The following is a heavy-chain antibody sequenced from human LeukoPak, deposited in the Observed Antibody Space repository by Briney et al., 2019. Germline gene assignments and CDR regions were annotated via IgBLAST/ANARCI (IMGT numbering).Heavy chain of an antibody. CDR3: ARGFGYSYGYYFDY. D-gene: IGHD5-18*01. Sequence: SETLSLTCAVYGGSSSGYYWSWIRQPPGKGLEWIGEINHSGSTNYNPSLKSRVTISVDTSKNQFSLKLGSVTAADTAVYYCARGFGYSYGYYFDYWGQGTLVTVSS. V-gene: IGHV4-34*01. CDR1: GGSSSGYY. J-gene: IGHJ4*02. CDR2: INHSGST.